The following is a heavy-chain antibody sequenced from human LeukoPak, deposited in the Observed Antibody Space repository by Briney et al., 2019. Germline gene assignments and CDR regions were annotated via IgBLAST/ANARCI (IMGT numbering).Heavy chain of an antibody. J-gene: IGHJ3*02. CDR2: IYYSGST. V-gene: IGHV4-39*07. CDR1: GGSISSSSYY. D-gene: IGHD7-27*01. Sequence: PSETLSFTCTVSGGSISSSSYYWGWIRQPPGKGLEWIGSIYYSGSTYYNPSLKSRVTISVDTSKNQFSLKLSSVTAADTAVYYCARDHKWGNAFDIWGQGTMVTVSS. CDR3: ARDHKWGNAFDI.